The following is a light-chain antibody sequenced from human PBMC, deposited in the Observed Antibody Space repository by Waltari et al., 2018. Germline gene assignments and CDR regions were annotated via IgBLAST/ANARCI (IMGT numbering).Light chain of an antibody. J-gene: IGKJ1*01. CDR2: WAS. V-gene: IGKV4-1*01. CDR1: QSLLYSSHNKNY. CDR3: QQHYGVLWT. Sequence: IVMTQSPDSLALSLGERATINCKSSQSLLYSSHNKNYLAWYQQKPGQPPTLLIYWASTRESGVPDRFSGSGSGTDFTLTISTLQAEDVAVYYCQQHYGVLWTFGQGTKVEI.